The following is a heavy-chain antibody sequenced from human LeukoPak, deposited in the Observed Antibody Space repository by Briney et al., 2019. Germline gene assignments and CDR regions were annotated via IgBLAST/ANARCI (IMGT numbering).Heavy chain of an antibody. J-gene: IGHJ4*02. CDR3: GRVAHDSSGYYFNDY. D-gene: IGHD3-22*01. V-gene: IGHV3-74*01. CDR1: GFTFSSYW. CDR2: INSDGSAT. Sequence: GGSLRLSCAASGFTFSSYWMQWVRQAPGKGLVWVSCINSDGSATSHADSVKGRFTISRDNAKNTLYLQMNSLRAEDTAVYYCGRVAHDSSGYYFNDYWGQGTLVTVSS.